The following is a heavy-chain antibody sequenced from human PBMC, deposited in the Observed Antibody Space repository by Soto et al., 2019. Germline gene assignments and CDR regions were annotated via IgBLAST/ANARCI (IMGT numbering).Heavy chain of an antibody. J-gene: IGHJ6*02. D-gene: IGHD3-3*01. Sequence: GGSLRLSCAASGFTFSSYAMHWVRQAPGKGLEWVAVISYDGSNKYYADSVKGRFTISRDNSKNTLYLQMNSLRAEDTAVYYCASDQGVIDFWSANCYYYGMDVWGQGTTVTVSS. CDR1: GFTFSSYA. V-gene: IGHV3-30-3*01. CDR2: ISYDGSNK. CDR3: ASDQGVIDFWSANCYYYGMDV.